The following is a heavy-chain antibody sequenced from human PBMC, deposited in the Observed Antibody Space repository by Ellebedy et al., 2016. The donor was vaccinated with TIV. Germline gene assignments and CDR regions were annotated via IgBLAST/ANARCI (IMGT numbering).Heavy chain of an antibody. Sequence: PGGSLRLSCAASGFTFSSYAMSWVRQAPGKGLEWVSAISGSGDSPHYADSVKGRFTISRDTSKNTLYLKINSLRAEDTAVYYCAKDRFSSAWYGGYFDYWGQGTLVTVSS. CDR2: ISGSGDSP. V-gene: IGHV3-23*01. D-gene: IGHD6-19*01. J-gene: IGHJ4*02. CDR1: GFTFSSYA. CDR3: AKDRFSSAWYGGYFDY.